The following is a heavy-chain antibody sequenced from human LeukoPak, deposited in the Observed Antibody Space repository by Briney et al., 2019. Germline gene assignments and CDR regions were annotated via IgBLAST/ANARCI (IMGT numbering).Heavy chain of an antibody. CDR1: GGTFSSYA. CDR2: IIPIFGTA. J-gene: IGHJ4*02. V-gene: IGHV1-69*05. D-gene: IGHD5-12*01. CDR3: ARDLRDSGSICFDY. Sequence: SVKVSCKASGGTFSSYAISWVRQAPGQGLEWMGGIIPIFGTANYAQKFQGRVTMTTDTSTSTAYMELRSLRSDDTAVYYCARDLRDSGSICFDYWGQGTLVTVSS.